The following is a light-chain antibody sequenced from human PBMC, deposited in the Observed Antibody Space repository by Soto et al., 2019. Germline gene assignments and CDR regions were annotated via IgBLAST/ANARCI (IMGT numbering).Light chain of an antibody. CDR2: VNSDGSH. V-gene: IGLV4-69*01. Sequence: QPVLTQSPSASASLGASVKLTCTLTSGHSTYSIAWHQLQPDKGPRYLMKVNSDGSHSKGDGIPDRFSGSSSGTERYLTISRLQSEDEADYYCQTWATGIQVFGGGTQLTVL. CDR1: SGHSTYS. J-gene: IGLJ3*02. CDR3: QTWATGIQV.